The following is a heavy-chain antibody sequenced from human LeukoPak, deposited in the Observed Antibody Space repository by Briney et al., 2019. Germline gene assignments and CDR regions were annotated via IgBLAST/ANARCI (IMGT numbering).Heavy chain of an antibody. CDR1: GGSISSSNYY. CDR2: IYYSGGT. D-gene: IGHD3-10*01. J-gene: IGHJ4*02. CDR3: ARSYGSGSSAGY. V-gene: IGHV4-39*01. Sequence: SETLSLTCTVSGGSISSSNYYWGWIRQPPRKGLEWTGSIYYSGGTYYNPSLKSRVTISVDTSKNQFSLKVSSVTAADTAVYYCARSYGSGSSAGYWGQGTLVTVSS.